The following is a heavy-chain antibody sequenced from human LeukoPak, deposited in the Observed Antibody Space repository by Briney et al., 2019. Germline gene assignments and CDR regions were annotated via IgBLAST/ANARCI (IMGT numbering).Heavy chain of an antibody. Sequence: GGSLRLSCAASGFPFNSYTMNWIRQAPGKGLEWVSSISDGSDYTYYADSLRGRFTISRDNAKNSLYLQMNSLRAEDTAVYYCARVSAMMYSSSWYFDYWGQGTLVTVSS. CDR2: ISDGSDYT. CDR3: ARVSAMMYSSSWYFDY. CDR1: GFPFNSYT. V-gene: IGHV3-21*01. J-gene: IGHJ4*02. D-gene: IGHD6-13*01.